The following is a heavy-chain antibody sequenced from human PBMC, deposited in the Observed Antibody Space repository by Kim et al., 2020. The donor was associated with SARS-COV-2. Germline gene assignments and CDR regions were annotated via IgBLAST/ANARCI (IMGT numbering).Heavy chain of an antibody. CDR2: IIPFVGLT. CDR1: GCTFISYS. D-gene: IGHD1-26*01. Sequence: SVKVSCKAFGCTFISYSISWVRQAPGQGLEWMGRIIPFVGLTYYAQKFQGRVTINADKSTSTCYMEVGSLRSEDTAVYYCTRIKWSNSLFEDYWGQGTLVTVSS. J-gene: IGHJ4*02. V-gene: IGHV1-69*02. CDR3: TRIKWSNSLFEDY.